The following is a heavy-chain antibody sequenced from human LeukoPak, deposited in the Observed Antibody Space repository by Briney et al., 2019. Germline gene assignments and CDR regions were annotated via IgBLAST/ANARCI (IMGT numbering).Heavy chain of an antibody. CDR1: GYTFTSYG. D-gene: IGHD6-13*01. Sequence: GASVKVSCKASGYTFTSYGISWVRQAPGQGLEWMGWISAYNGNTNYAQKLQGRVTMTTDTSTSTAYMELRSLRSDDTAVYYCARDFSDSSSWRRDFDYWGQGTLVTVSS. CDR2: ISAYNGNT. J-gene: IGHJ4*02. V-gene: IGHV1-18*01. CDR3: ARDFSDSSSWRRDFDY.